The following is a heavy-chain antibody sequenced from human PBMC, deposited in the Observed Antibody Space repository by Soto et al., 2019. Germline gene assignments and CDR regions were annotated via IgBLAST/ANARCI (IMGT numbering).Heavy chain of an antibody. CDR2: IFWDNDK. V-gene: IGHV2-5*02. CDR1: GFSLTTSGVG. D-gene: IGHD2-8*02. J-gene: IGHJ4*02. Sequence: KESGPTLVKPTQTLTLTCSFSGFSLTTSGVGVGWIRQPPGKALEWLALIFWDNDKRYSPSLKNRLTVTKDTSKNQVVLTMTNMDPVDTATYYCARGTQPQILGVFDSWGQGNLVTVSS. CDR3: ARGTQPQILGVFDS.